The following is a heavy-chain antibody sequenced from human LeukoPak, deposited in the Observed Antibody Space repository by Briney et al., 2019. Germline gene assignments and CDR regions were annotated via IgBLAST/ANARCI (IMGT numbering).Heavy chain of an antibody. J-gene: IGHJ4*02. V-gene: IGHV5-51*01. Sequence: GESLKISCKGSGYTFSSYWIAWVRQMPGKGLEWMGIIYPGDSDTRYGPSFEGQVTISADKTISTAYLQWNSLKASDTATYYCARYSPDVVVAPSAQFDYWGQGTLVTVSS. D-gene: IGHD2-2*01. CDR2: IYPGDSDT. CDR1: GYTFSSYW. CDR3: ARYSPDVVVAPSAQFDY.